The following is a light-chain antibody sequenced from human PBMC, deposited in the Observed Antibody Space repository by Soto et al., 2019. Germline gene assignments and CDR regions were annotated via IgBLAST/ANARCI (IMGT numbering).Light chain of an antibody. CDR1: SSDVGGYNY. J-gene: IGLJ1*01. Sequence: QSVLTQPASVSGSPGQSITISCTGTSSDVGGYNYVSWYQQHPGKAPKLMIYDVSNRPSGVSYRFSGSKSGNTASLTISGLQAEDEADYYCSSYTSSSTLYVFGTGTKDTVL. V-gene: IGLV2-14*03. CDR3: SSYTSSSTLYV. CDR2: DVS.